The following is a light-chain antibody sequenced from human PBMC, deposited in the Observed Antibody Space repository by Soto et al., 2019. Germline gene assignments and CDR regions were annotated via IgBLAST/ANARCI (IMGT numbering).Light chain of an antibody. J-gene: IGKJ5*01. V-gene: IGKV3-15*01. CDR3: QQSSNWPSIT. CDR1: QSVSSN. Sequence: EIVMPQSPATMSVSPGERAPLSCRASQSVSSNLAWYQQKPGQAPRLLIYGASTRATGIPARFSGSGSGTEFTLTIRSLQSEDSAVYHCQQSSNWPSITVGKGKRLEIK. CDR2: GAS.